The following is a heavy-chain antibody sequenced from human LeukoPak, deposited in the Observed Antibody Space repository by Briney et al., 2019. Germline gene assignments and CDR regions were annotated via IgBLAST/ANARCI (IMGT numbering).Heavy chain of an antibody. J-gene: IGHJ4*02. CDR2: MNPNSGDT. V-gene: IGHV1-8*01. CDR1: GYTFTSSD. D-gene: IGHD6-19*01. CDR3: ARGGAGTLEAVD. Sequence: GASVKVSCKASGYTFTSSDINWVRQATGRGLEWMGWMNPNSGDTGYAQRFQGRVTMTRNTSISTAYMELSSLRSEDTGVYYCARGGAGTLEAVDWGQGTLVTVS.